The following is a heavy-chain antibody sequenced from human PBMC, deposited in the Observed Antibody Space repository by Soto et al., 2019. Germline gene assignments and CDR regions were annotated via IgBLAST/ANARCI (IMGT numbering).Heavy chain of an antibody. CDR2: IYYSGST. J-gene: IGHJ5*02. V-gene: IGHV4-59*01. Sequence: QVQLQESGPGLVKPSETLSLTCTVSGGSITSYSWSWIRQPPGKGLEWIGYIYYSGSTNYNPSLKSRLTRSVDTSKNQVSLNLSSVTAADTAVYYCARVPWSSWFDPWGQGTLVTVSS. CDR3: ARVPWSSWFDP. CDR1: GGSITSYS. D-gene: IGHD2-15*01.